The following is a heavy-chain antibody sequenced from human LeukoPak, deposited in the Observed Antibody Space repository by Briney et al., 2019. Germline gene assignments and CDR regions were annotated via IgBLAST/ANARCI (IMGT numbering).Heavy chain of an antibody. D-gene: IGHD3-9*01. V-gene: IGHV3-74*03. CDR3: ARDLDWILFDY. CDR2: IRPEGTTS. CDR1: GFSFSKYW. J-gene: IGHJ4*02. Sequence: GGSLRLSCAASGFSFSKYWMHWVRQAPGKGLVWVSRIRPEGTTSAYADSVKGRFTISRDNAKNTLFQQMNSLSAEDTAVYYCARDLDWILFDYWGQGTLVTVSS.